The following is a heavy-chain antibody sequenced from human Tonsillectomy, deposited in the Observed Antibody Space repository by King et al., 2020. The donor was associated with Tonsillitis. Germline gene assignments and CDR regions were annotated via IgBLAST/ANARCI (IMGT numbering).Heavy chain of an antibody. D-gene: IGHD3-3*01. CDR2: ISGSGGST. CDR1: GFTFSSYA. V-gene: IGHV3-23*04. J-gene: IGHJ4*02. CDR3: AKDSGDFWSDYSHYYLHY. Sequence: VQLVESGGGLVQPGGSLRLSCAASGFTFSSYAMSWVRQAPGKGLEWVSGISGSGGSTYYADSVKGRFTISRDNSKNTLYLQMNSLRAEDTAVYYCAKDSGDFWSDYSHYYLHYWGQGTLVTVSS.